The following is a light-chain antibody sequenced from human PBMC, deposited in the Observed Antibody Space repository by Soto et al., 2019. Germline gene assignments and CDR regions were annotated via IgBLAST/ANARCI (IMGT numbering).Light chain of an antibody. Sequence: QSALTQPASVSGSPGQSITISCTGTSSDVGGYNYVSWYQQHPGKAPKLMIYDVSNRPSGVSNRFSGSKSGNTASLTISWLQAEDEADYYCSSYTSSSTPVVFGEGTKLTVL. V-gene: IGLV2-14*01. CDR3: SSYTSSSTPVV. CDR2: DVS. CDR1: SSDVGGYNY. J-gene: IGLJ2*01.